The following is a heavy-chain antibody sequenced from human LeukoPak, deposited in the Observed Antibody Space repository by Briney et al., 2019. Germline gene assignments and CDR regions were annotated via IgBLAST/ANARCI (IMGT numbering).Heavy chain of an antibody. Sequence: KASETLSLTCAVYGGSFSGYYWSWIRQPPGKGLEWIGEINHSGSTNYNPSLKSRVTISVDTSKNQFSLKLSSVTAADTAVYYCARVPRSSNCSGGSCYYFDYWGQGTLVTVSS. D-gene: IGHD2-15*01. CDR1: GGSFSGYY. V-gene: IGHV4-34*01. CDR2: INHSGST. J-gene: IGHJ4*02. CDR3: ARVPRSSNCSGGSCYYFDY.